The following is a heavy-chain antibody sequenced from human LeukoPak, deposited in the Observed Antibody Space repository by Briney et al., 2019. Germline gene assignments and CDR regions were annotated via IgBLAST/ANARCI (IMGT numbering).Heavy chain of an antibody. Sequence: ASVKVSCKASGYTFTSYDINWVRQATGQGLEWMGWMNPNSGNTGYAQKFQGRVTMTRNTSIGTAYMELSSLRSEDTAVYYCARGWHGSGRYDYWGQGTLVTVSS. CDR3: ARGWHGSGRYDY. V-gene: IGHV1-8*01. CDR1: GYTFTSYD. D-gene: IGHD3-10*01. J-gene: IGHJ4*02. CDR2: MNPNSGNT.